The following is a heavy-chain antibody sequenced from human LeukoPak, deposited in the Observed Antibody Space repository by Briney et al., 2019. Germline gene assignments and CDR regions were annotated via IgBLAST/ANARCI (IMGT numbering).Heavy chain of an antibody. CDR2: IIPILGIA. D-gene: IGHD3-22*01. J-gene: IGHJ4*02. V-gene: IGHV1-69*04. Sequence: ASVKVSCKASGGTFSSYAISWVRQAPGQGLEWMGRIIPILGIANYAQKFQGRVTITADKSTSTAYMELSSLRSEDTAVYYCARDPYYYDSSGYYSFDYWGQGTLVTVSS. CDR3: ARDPYYYDSSGYYSFDY. CDR1: GGTFSSYA.